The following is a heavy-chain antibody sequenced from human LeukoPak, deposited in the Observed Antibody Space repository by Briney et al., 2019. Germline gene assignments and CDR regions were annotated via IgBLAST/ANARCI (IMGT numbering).Heavy chain of an antibody. J-gene: IGHJ4*02. CDR3: ARERGRVFDY. CDR1: GGTFSSYA. CDR2: IIPIFGTA. D-gene: IGHD3-10*01. Sequence: SVKVSCKASGGTFSSYAISWVRQAPGQGLEWMGGIIPIFGTANYAQKFQGRVTITRDTSASTAYMELSSLRSEDTAVYYCARERGRVFDYWGQGTLVTVSS. V-gene: IGHV1-69*05.